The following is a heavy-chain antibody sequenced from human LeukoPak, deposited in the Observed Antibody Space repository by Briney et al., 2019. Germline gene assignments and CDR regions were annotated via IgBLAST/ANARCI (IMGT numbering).Heavy chain of an antibody. CDR1: GFTFSDYY. D-gene: IGHD3-9*01. Sequence: GGSLRLSCAASGFTFSDYYMSWIRQAPGKGLEWISYISSSSFYTSYADSVKGRFTISRDNAKNSLYLQMNSLRAEDTAVYYCARDHRLRYFDWSDFDYWGQGTLVTVST. CDR3: ARDHRLRYFDWSDFDY. CDR2: ISSSSFYT. J-gene: IGHJ4*02. V-gene: IGHV3-11*06.